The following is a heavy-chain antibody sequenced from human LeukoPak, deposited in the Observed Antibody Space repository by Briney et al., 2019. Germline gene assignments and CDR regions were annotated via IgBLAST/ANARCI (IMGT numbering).Heavy chain of an antibody. D-gene: IGHD6-13*01. CDR1: GFTFSSYA. J-gene: IGHJ4*02. CDR3: AKDSSDSGIVAADFDS. Sequence: GGSLRLSCAASGFTFSSYAMSWVRQAPGKGLEWVSAISGSAGSTYYADSVKGRFTISRDNSKNTLYLQMNSLRAEDTAVYYCAKDSSDSGIVAADFDSWGQGTLVTVSS. CDR2: ISGSAGST. V-gene: IGHV3-23*01.